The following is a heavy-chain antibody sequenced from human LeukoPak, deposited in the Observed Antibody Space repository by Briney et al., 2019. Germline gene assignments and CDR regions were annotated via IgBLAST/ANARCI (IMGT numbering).Heavy chain of an antibody. CDR2: MHYDGRNI. CDR3: AKDQIGTAKFDY. Sequence: GGSLRLSCAMSGFTLTSTGMHWVRQAPGKGLEWVAFMHYDGRNILYADSVKGRFSISTDNTKNMVYLQMSSLRAEDTAVYYCAKDQIGTAKFDYWGQGTLVTVSS. D-gene: IGHD2-21*02. J-gene: IGHJ4*02. V-gene: IGHV3-30*02. CDR1: GFTLTSTG.